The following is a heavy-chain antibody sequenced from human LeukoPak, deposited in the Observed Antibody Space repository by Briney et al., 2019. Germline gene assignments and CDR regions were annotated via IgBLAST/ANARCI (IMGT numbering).Heavy chain of an antibody. V-gene: IGHV1-18*04. CDR3: ARDGTTGTTFRFDP. CDR2: ISAYNGKT. Sequence: ASVKVSCKASGYTFTINHIHWVRQAPGQGLEWMGWISAYNGKTNYAQKFQGRVTMTTDTSTSTAYMELRSLRSDDTAVYYCARDGTTGTTFRFDPWGQGTLVTVSS. J-gene: IGHJ5*02. D-gene: IGHD1-1*01. CDR1: GYTFTINH.